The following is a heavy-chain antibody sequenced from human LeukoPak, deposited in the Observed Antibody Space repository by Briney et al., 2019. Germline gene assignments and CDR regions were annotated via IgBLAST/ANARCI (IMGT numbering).Heavy chain of an antibody. CDR1: GGSINNYY. D-gene: IGHD1-14*01. J-gene: IGHJ5*02. Sequence: SETLSLTCNVSGGSINNYYWSWIRQPAGKGLEWIGRIYSSGSTSYNPSLKSRVTMSVDTSKNQFSLKLSSVTAADTAVYYCARDYPDDAVPWGQGTLVTVSS. V-gene: IGHV4-4*07. CDR2: IYSSGST. CDR3: ARDYPDDAVP.